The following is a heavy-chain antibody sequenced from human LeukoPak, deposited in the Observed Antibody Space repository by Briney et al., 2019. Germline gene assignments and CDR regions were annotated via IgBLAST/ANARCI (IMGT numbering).Heavy chain of an antibody. CDR2: INPKSGGT. D-gene: IGHD3-22*01. V-gene: IGHV1-2*02. CDR1: GYTFTGYY. J-gene: IGHJ4*02. Sequence: ASVKVSCKASGYTFTGYYMHWVRQAPGQGLEWMGWINPKSGGTNDAQKFQGRVTMTRDTSISTAYMELSRLRSDDTAVYYCAGDYYDSSGYYIWGQGTLVTVSS. CDR3: AGDYYDSSGYYI.